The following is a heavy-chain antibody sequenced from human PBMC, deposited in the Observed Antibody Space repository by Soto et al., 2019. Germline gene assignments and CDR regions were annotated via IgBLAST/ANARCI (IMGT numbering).Heavy chain of an antibody. J-gene: IGHJ5*02. CDR1: GYNFISYW. Sequence: LKISCKGSGYNFISYWIAWVRHMPGKGLEWMGIIFPGDSDTRYSPSFQGQVTISADKSINTAYLQWSSLKASDTAVYYCARVAVPAAMLKIWFDPWGQGTLVTVSS. V-gene: IGHV5-51*01. CDR2: IFPGDSDT. D-gene: IGHD2-2*01. CDR3: ARVAVPAAMLKIWFDP.